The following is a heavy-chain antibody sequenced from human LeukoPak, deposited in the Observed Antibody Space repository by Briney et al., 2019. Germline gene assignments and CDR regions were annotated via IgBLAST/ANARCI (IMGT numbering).Heavy chain of an antibody. CDR1: GFTFSTSP. Sequence: GGSLRLSCTVSGFTFSTSPMAWVRQAPGKGLEWASSIHAGGKDPFCADSVKGRCTISRDNSKNILFLQLNSLRVEDTAIYFCAKGGHDFNPFYNWGQGTLVTVSS. V-gene: IGHV3-23*01. D-gene: IGHD3/OR15-3a*01. CDR3: AKGGHDFNPFYN. J-gene: IGHJ4*02. CDR2: IHAGGKDP.